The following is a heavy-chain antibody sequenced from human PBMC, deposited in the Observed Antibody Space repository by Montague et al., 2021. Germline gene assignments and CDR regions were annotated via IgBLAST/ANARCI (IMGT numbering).Heavy chain of an antibody. J-gene: IGHJ5*02. CDR1: GDSVSIVEAT. CDR3: ARGWQKRFDP. Sequence: YAISGDSVSIVEATRSSNRHSPSLHSEQVLRSYYMLKWNNEYAISVKSRITVNPDTSKNQFSLLLNSVTPEDTAVYYCARGWQKRFDPWGQGTLVTVSS. CDR2: SYYMLKWNN. V-gene: IGHV6-1*01. D-gene: IGHD5-24*01.